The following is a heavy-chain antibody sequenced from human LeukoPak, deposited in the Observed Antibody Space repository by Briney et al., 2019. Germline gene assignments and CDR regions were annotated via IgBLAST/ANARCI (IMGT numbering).Heavy chain of an antibody. CDR1: GYTFSNYW. J-gene: IGHJ5*02. V-gene: IGHV5-51*01. Sequence: GESLKISCTGSGYTFSNYWIGWVRQMPGKGLEWMGIIYPGDSDATYSPSFRGQVTFSVDESRTTVYLEWTSLKASDTAMYFCARESETSRRFYASWGQGTLVTVSS. CDR2: IYPGDSDA. D-gene: IGHD2-2*01. CDR3: ARESETSRRFYAS.